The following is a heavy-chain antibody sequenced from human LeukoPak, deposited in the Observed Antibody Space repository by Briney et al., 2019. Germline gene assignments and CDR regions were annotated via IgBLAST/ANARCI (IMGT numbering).Heavy chain of an antibody. Sequence: ASVKVSCKASGYTFTGYYMHWVRQAPGKGLEWMGGFDPEDGETIYAQKFQGRVTMTEDTSTDTAYMELSSLRSEDTAVYYCATILHSGLWFRELQLDYWGQGTLVAVSS. D-gene: IGHD3-10*01. CDR3: ATILHSGLWFRELQLDY. CDR1: GYTFTGYY. CDR2: FDPEDGET. J-gene: IGHJ4*02. V-gene: IGHV1-24*01.